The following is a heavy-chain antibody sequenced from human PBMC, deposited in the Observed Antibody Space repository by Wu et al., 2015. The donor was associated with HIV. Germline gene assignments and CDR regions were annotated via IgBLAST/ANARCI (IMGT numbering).Heavy chain of an antibody. CDR2: INPNSGKG. J-gene: IGHJ6*02. CDR3: GRRGSWGDRTTIIRGGVDV. Sequence: QGQLVQSGTEVKNPGASVKVSCKASGYSLSPYYMHWVRQAPGQGLEWMGWINPNSGKGYYAQRFQGRVTMSRNISTTTAHMELSSLTSEDTAVYYCGRRGSWGDRTTIIRGGVDVWGQGTTVSVSS. D-gene: IGHD3-10*01. V-gene: IGHV1-8*02. CDR1: GYSLSPYY.